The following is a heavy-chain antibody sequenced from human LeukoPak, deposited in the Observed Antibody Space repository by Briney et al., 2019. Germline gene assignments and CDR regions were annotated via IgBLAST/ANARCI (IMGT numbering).Heavy chain of an antibody. Sequence: SGTLSLTCTVSGYSISSGYYWGWIRQPPGKGLEWIGTINHSGSTYYSPSLKSRVTISVDTSKNQFSLTLSYVTAADTAVYYCARAPRIAAAGTLFDYWGQGTLVTVSS. CDR3: ARAPRIAAAGTLFDY. CDR1: GYSISSGYY. J-gene: IGHJ4*02. D-gene: IGHD6-13*01. V-gene: IGHV4-38-2*02. CDR2: INHSGST.